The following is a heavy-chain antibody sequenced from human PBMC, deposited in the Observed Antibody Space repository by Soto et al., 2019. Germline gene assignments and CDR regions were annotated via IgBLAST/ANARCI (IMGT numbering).Heavy chain of an antibody. CDR3: ARDPRYCSSTSCFEDV. Sequence: AGGSLRLSCAASGFTFSSYWMSWVRQAPGKGLEWVANIKQDGSEKYYVDSVKGRFTISRDNAKNSLYLQMNSLRAEDTAVYYCARDPRYCSSTSCFEDVWGQGTTVTVSS. CDR2: IKQDGSEK. D-gene: IGHD2-2*01. V-gene: IGHV3-7*01. J-gene: IGHJ6*02. CDR1: GFTFSSYW.